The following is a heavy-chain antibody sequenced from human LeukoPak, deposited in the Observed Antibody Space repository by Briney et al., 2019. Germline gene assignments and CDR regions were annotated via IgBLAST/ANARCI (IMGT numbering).Heavy chain of an antibody. D-gene: IGHD3-3*01. Sequence: SETLSLTCTVSGGSISSGSYYWSWIRQPAGKGLEWIGRIYTSGSTNYNPSLKSRVTISVDTSKNQFSLKLSSVTAADTAVYYCARESGFWSGYYFDYWGQGTLATVSS. V-gene: IGHV4-61*02. CDR2: IYTSGST. CDR3: ARESGFWSGYYFDY. J-gene: IGHJ4*02. CDR1: GGSISSGSYY.